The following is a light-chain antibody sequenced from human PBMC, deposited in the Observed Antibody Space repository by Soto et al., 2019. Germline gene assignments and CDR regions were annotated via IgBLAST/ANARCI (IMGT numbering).Light chain of an antibody. CDR2: GAS. CDR1: QSVSNNY. CDR3: QQYNAYSWT. J-gene: IGKJ1*01. Sequence: EIVLTQSPGTLSLSPGERATLSCRASQSVSNNYLAWYQQKPGQAPRLLIYGASNRATGIPDRFSGSGSGTDFTLTISSLQPDDFATYYCQQYNAYSWTFGQGTKVDI. V-gene: IGKV3-20*01.